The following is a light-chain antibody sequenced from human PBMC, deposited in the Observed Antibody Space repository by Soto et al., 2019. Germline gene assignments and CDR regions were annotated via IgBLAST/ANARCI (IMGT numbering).Light chain of an antibody. Sequence: QSALTQPPSASATPGQRVTISCSGSSSNIGENYVFWYQQLPGAAPKPLIYNNNQRTSGVPDLSSGATSGTSALLSISGLRYEDEDDYHCADCDDSMGGWVFGGGTKVTVL. CDR1: SSNIGENY. J-gene: IGLJ3*02. CDR2: NNN. V-gene: IGLV1-47*02. CDR3: ADCDDSMGGWV.